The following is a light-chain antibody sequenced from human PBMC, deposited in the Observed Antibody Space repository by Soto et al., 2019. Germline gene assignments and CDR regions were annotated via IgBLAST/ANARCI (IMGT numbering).Light chain of an antibody. CDR3: QTGGSGIV. V-gene: IGLV4-69*01. CDR1: SGHSAYA. J-gene: IGLJ2*01. Sequence: QLVLTQSPSASASLGASVKLTCTLSSGHSAYAIAWHQQRPEKGPRYLMTLNTDGSLNKGDGIPDRFSGSKSGPERYLTISSLQSEDDGDYYCQTGGSGIVFGGGTKLTVL. CDR2: LNTDGSL.